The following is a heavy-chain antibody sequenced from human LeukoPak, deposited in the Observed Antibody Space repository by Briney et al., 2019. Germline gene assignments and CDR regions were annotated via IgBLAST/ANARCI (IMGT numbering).Heavy chain of an antibody. CDR3: AREGGVRIRFLEWSHMDV. D-gene: IGHD3-3*01. CDR1: GGTFSSYA. J-gene: IGHJ6*03. CDR2: IIPIFGTA. Sequence: SVKVSCKASGGTFSSYAISWVRQAPGQGLEWMGGIIPIFGTANYAQKFQGRVTITTDESTSTAYMELSSLRSEDTAVYYCAREGGVRIRFLEWSHMDVWGKGTTVTVSS. V-gene: IGHV1-69*05.